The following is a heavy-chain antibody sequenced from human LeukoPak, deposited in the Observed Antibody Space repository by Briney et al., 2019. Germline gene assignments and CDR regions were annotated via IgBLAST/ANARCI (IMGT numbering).Heavy chain of an antibody. Sequence: GASVKVSCKASGYTFTNYGINWVRQAPGQGLEWMGGIIPMFGTPNYAQKFQGRVTITADESTNTAYMELSSLTYEDTAMYYCARDGDTAMVSFYDIWGQGTKVTVSS. J-gene: IGHJ3*02. CDR2: IIPMFGTP. D-gene: IGHD5-18*01. CDR1: GYTFTNYG. V-gene: IGHV1-69*13. CDR3: ARDGDTAMVSFYDI.